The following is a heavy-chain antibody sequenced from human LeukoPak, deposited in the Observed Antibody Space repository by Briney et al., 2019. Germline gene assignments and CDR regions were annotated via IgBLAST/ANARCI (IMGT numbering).Heavy chain of an antibody. V-gene: IGHV3-23*01. CDR2: ISGSGGST. CDR3: AKDKIHYFGSGSYHKYFDY. J-gene: IGHJ4*02. D-gene: IGHD3-10*01. CDR1: GFTFGDYV. Sequence: GGSLRLSCTASGFTFGDYVMSWVRQAPGKGLEWVSAISGSGGSTYYADSVKGRFTISRDNSKNTLYLQMNSLRAEDTAVYYCAKDKIHYFGSGSYHKYFDYWGQGTLLTVSS.